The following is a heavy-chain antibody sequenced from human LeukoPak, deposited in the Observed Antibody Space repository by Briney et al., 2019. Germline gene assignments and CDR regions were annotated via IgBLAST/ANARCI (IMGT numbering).Heavy chain of an antibody. J-gene: IGHJ4*02. Sequence: GGSLRLSCAASGFTLSRYWMSWVRQAPGKGLEWVANIKQDGSEENLVDSVKGRFTIFRDNAKNSLYLQMNSLRAEDTAVYYCVRDRYCSRTSCYYLDYWGQGTLVTVSS. V-gene: IGHV3-7*01. CDR3: VRDRYCSRTSCYYLDY. CDR2: IKQDGSEE. D-gene: IGHD2-2*01. CDR1: GFTLSRYW.